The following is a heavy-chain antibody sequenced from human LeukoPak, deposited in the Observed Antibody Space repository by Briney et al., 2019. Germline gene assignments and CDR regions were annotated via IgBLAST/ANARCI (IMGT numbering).Heavy chain of an antibody. CDR2: IIPILGIA. CDR3: AREVYSSGSGFDP. D-gene: IGHD6-19*01. Sequence: SVKVSCKASGGTFTSYAISWVRQAPGQGLEWMGRIIPILGIANYAQKFQGRVTITADKSTSTAYMELSSLRSEDTAVYYCAREVYSSGSGFDPWGQGTLVTVSS. V-gene: IGHV1-69*04. J-gene: IGHJ5*02. CDR1: GGTFTSYA.